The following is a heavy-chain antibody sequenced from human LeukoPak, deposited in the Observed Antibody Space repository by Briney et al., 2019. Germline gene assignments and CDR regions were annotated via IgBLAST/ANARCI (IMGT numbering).Heavy chain of an antibody. CDR3: ARSSVPAAYNWFDP. Sequence: PSETLSLTCTVSGGSISSSSYYWGWIRQPPGKGLEWIGSIYYSGSTYYNPSLKSRVTISVDTPENQFSLKLSSVTAADTAVYYCARSSVPAAYNWFDPWGQGTLVTVSS. J-gene: IGHJ5*02. D-gene: IGHD2-2*01. CDR2: IYYSGST. V-gene: IGHV4-39*01. CDR1: GGSISSSSYY.